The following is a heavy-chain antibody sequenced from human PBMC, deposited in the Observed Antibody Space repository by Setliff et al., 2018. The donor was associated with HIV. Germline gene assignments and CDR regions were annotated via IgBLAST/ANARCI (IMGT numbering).Heavy chain of an antibody. CDR3: ARLCIAAAGTRSIPWYFDL. J-gene: IGHJ2*01. CDR2: IYYSGST. V-gene: IGHV4-59*08. Sequence: PSETLSLTCTVSGGPISSYYWSWIRQPPGKGLEWIGYIYYSGSTNYNPSLKSRVTISVDTSKNQFSLKLSSVTAADTAVYYCARLCIAAAGTRSIPWYFDLWGRGTLVTVSS. CDR1: GGPISSYY. D-gene: IGHD6-13*01.